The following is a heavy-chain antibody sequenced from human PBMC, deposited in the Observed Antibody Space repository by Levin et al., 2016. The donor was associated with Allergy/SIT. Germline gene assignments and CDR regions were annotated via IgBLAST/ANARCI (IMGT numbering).Heavy chain of an antibody. J-gene: IGHJ4*02. CDR3: ARAQFMGANPLGY. CDR1: GFTFSSYS. CDR2: ITGSSSSI. Sequence: GGSLRLSCAASGFTFSSYSMNWVRQAPGKGLEWASSITGSSSSIYYIDSVKGRFTISRDNAKNSLYLEMNSLRAEDTAVYYCARAQFMGANPLGYWGPGTLVTVSS. D-gene: IGHD3-16*01. V-gene: IGHV3-21*01.